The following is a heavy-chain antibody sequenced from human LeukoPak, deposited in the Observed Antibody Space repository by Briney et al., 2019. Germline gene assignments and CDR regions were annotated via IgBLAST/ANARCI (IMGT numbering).Heavy chain of an antibody. V-gene: IGHV3-23*01. J-gene: IGHJ6*02. CDR3: AKDYYDFWSGSPRPGMDV. CDR2: ISGSGGST. Sequence: PGGSLRLSCAASGFTFSSYAMSWVRQAPGKGLEWVSAISGSGGSTYYADSVKGRLTISRDNSENTLYLQMNSLRAEDTAVYYCAKDYYDFWSGSPRPGMDVWGQGTTVTVSS. CDR1: GFTFSSYA. D-gene: IGHD3-3*01.